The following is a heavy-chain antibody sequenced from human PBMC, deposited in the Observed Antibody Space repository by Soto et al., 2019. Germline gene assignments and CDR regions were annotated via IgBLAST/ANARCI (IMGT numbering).Heavy chain of an antibody. V-gene: IGHV3-30*04. Sequence: QVQLVESGGGVVQPGRSLSLSCAASGFSFSDYPMHWVRQAPGKGLEWVASISSTGMKEYYGDSVKGRLTIAGDTYKNTLYLQMSSLRAEDTAVSYCAREWRYSDSSGNYYSTYFDSWGQGTLVTVSS. J-gene: IGHJ4*02. CDR2: ISSTGMKE. CDR3: AREWRYSDSSGNYYSTYFDS. CDR1: GFSFSDYP. D-gene: IGHD3-22*01.